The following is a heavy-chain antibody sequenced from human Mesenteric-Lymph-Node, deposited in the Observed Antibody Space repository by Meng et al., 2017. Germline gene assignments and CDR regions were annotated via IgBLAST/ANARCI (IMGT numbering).Heavy chain of an antibody. CDR3: ARGAVSGTWGFDF. J-gene: IGHJ4*02. CDR1: GYSFSVYA. V-gene: IGHV1-3*01. D-gene: IGHD6-19*01. CDR2: INADNGDT. Sequence: QVQHLQSGAEVKEPGASVQVSCKTSGYSFSVYAMHWVRQALGQSPEWMGWINADNGDTKYSEDVRGRLSITMDTSASTAYMGLSGLKSEDTAVYYCARGAVSGTWGFDFWGQGTLVTVSS.